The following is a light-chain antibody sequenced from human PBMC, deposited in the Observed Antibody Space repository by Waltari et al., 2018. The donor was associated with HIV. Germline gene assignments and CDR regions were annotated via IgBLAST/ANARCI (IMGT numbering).Light chain of an antibody. J-gene: IGLJ3*02. Sequence: QSVLPQPPSASGTPGQRVTIPCSGSSSNTGSNYVTWYQQLPGTAPKLLLYRNNQRPSGVPDRFSGSKSGTSASLAISGLRSEDEADYYCAAWDDSLSGRVFGGGTKLTVL. V-gene: IGLV1-47*01. CDR2: RNN. CDR3: AAWDDSLSGRV. CDR1: SSNTGSNY.